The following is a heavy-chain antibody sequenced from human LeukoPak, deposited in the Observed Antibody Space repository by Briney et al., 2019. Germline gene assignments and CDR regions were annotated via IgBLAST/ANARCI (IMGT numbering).Heavy chain of an antibody. V-gene: IGHV1-18*01. J-gene: IGHJ6*03. D-gene: IGHD1-26*01. CDR1: GYTFTSYG. CDR2: ISAYNGNT. Sequence: ASVEVCCKASGYTFTSYGISWVRQAPGQGLEWMGWISAYNGNTNYAQKLQGRVTMTTDTSTSTAYMELRSLRSDDTAVYYCARERYSGSYPPHYYYMDVWGKGTTVTISS. CDR3: ARERYSGSYPPHYYYMDV.